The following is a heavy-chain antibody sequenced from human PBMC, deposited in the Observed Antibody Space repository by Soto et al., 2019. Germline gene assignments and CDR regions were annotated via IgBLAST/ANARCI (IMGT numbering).Heavy chain of an antibody. CDR3: ARKPRTYYYYCMDV. J-gene: IGHJ6*03. V-gene: IGHV4-34*01. Sequence: QVQLQQWGAGLLKPSETLSLTCAVYGGSFSGYYWSWIRQPPGKGLEWIGEINHSGSTNYNPSLKRRVTISVDTSKNQFSLKLSSVTAADTAVYYCARKPRTYYYYCMDVWGKGTTVTVSS. CDR2: INHSGST. CDR1: GGSFSGYY.